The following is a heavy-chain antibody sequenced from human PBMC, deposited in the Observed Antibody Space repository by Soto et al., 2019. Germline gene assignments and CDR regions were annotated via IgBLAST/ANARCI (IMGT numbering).Heavy chain of an antibody. CDR1: GSSINSSGYY. D-gene: IGHD3-3*02. Sequence: PSETLSLTXTVSGSSINSSGYYWGWIRQPPGKGLEWIGSMFYGVSTYYNPSLKSRVTVSVDTSKNQFSLNLRSVTAADTAVYYCARLPSRHLVDYWGQGTLVTV. V-gene: IGHV4-39*01. CDR3: ARLPSRHLVDY. CDR2: MFYGVST. J-gene: IGHJ4*02.